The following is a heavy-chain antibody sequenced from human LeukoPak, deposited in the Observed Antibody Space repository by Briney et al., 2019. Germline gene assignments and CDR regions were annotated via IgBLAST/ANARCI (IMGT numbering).Heavy chain of an antibody. D-gene: IGHD2/OR15-2a*01. V-gene: IGHV4-4*07. Sequence: SETLSLTCTVSGGSISSYYWSWIRQPAGKGLEWIGRIYTSGSTNYNPTLKSGVTMSVDTSNNQFSLKLSSVTAADTAVYYCARDRIVNWFDPWGQGTLVTVSS. J-gene: IGHJ5*02. CDR2: IYTSGST. CDR3: ARDRIVNWFDP. CDR1: GGSISSYY.